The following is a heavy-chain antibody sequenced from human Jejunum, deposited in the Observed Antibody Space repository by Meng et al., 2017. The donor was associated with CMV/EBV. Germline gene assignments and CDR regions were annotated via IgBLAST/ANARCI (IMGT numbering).Heavy chain of an antibody. CDR1: GFTFSDQW. CDR3: VRDGVGAPPLDY. V-gene: IGHV3-74*01. J-gene: IGHJ4*02. D-gene: IGHD1-26*01. CDR2: IKGDGRNT. Sequence: SCEASGFTFSDQWMHWVRQDPEKGLVWVSRIKGDGRNTVYADSVKGRFTISRDNAKRTLYLQMNSLRVEDTGVYYCVRDGVGAPPLDYWGQGALVTVSS.